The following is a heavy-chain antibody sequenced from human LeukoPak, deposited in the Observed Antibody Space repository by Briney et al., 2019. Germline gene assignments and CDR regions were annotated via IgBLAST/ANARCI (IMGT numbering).Heavy chain of an antibody. CDR2: IYHSERT. CDR1: GYSINSGYY. Sequence: SETLSLTCTVSGYSINSGYYWGWIRQPPGKGLEWIGNIYHSERTHYNPSLKSRVTISVDTSKNQFSLKLSSVTAADTAVYYCTRGGGGSGTYYEYYFDYWGQGTLVTVSS. D-gene: IGHD3-10*01. J-gene: IGHJ4*02. V-gene: IGHV4-38-2*02. CDR3: TRGGGGSGTYYEYYFDY.